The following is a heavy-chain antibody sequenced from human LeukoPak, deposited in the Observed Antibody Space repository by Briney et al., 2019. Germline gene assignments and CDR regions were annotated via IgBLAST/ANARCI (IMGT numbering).Heavy chain of an antibody. CDR1: GFTLDDYA. CDR2: ISWNSGSI. CDR3: AKDSSAYYYYGMDV. D-gene: IGHD2-15*01. Sequence: GRSLRLSCAASGFTLDDYAMHSVRQAPGKGLEWVPGISWNSGSIGYADSVKGRFTISRDNAKNSLYLQMNSLRAEDAALYYCAKDSSAYYYYGMDVWGQGTTVTVSS. V-gene: IGHV3-9*01. J-gene: IGHJ6*02.